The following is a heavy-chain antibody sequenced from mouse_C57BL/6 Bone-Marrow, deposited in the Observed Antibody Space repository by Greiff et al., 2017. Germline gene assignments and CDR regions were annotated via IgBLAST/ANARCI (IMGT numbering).Heavy chain of an antibody. V-gene: IGHV1-64*01. D-gene: IGHD1-1*01. J-gene: IGHJ4*01. CDR1: GYTFTSYW. CDR3: ARRCLTTVTMDY. CDR2: IHPNSGST. Sequence: VQLQQPGAELVKPGASVKLSCKASGYTFTSYWMHWVKQRPGQGLEWIGMIHPNSGSTNYNEKFKGKATLTVDKSSSTAYMQLSSLTSEDSAVYYCARRCLTTVTMDYWGQGTSVTVSS.